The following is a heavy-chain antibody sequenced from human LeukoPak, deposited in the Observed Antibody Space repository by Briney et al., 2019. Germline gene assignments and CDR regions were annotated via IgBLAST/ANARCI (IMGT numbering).Heavy chain of an antibody. Sequence: GESLKISCKGSGYTFLDYWIGWVRQMPEKGLEYMGIIYPGDSDSRYSPSFQGHVTLSVDTSISTVFLQWSSLKASDTAIFYCARRRGVSASSFDIWGQGTMVTVSS. CDR3: ARRRGVSASSFDI. J-gene: IGHJ3*02. D-gene: IGHD3-10*01. CDR2: IYPGDSDS. CDR1: GYTFLDYW. V-gene: IGHV5-51*01.